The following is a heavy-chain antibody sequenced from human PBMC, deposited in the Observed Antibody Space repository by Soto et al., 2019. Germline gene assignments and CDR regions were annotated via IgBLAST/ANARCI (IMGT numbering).Heavy chain of an antibody. D-gene: IGHD2-21*02. V-gene: IGHV3-30*18. J-gene: IGHJ6*02. CDR1: GSTFSSYG. CDR2: ISYDGSNK. CDR3: AKGGPATAIYYYYYYGMDV. Sequence: PGGSLRLSCAASGSTFSSYGMHWVRQAPGKGLEWVAVISYDGSNKYYADSVKGRFTISRDNSKNTLYLQMNSLRAEDTAVYYCAKGGPATAIYYYYYYGMDVWGQGTTVTVSS.